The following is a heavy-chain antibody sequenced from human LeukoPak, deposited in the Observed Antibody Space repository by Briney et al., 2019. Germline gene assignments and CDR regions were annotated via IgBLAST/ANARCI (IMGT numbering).Heavy chain of an antibody. V-gene: IGHV4-34*01. CDR2: ISHDGST. D-gene: IGHD1-26*01. Sequence: LETLSLTCAVYGGSFNDYYWSWIRQPPGKGLEWIGEISHDGSTNYNPSLKSRVTISVDTSRNQFSLKLSSVTAADTAVYCCARGKPATVFDYWGQGTLVTVSS. CDR3: ARGKPATVFDY. J-gene: IGHJ4*02. CDR1: GGSFNDYY.